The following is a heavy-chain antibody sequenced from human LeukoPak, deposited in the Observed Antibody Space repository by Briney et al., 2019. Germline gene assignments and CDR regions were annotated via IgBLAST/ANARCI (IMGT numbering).Heavy chain of an antibody. CDR3: ARDCSSTSCYFYYYYYMDV. CDR1: GFTFSSYW. D-gene: IGHD2-2*01. Sequence: GGSPRLSCAASGFTFSSYWMSWVRQAPGKGLEWVANIKQDGSEKYYVDSVKGRFTISRDNAKNSLYLQMNSLRAEDTAVYYCARDCSSTSCYFYYYYYMDVWGKGTTVTVSS. J-gene: IGHJ6*03. CDR2: IKQDGSEK. V-gene: IGHV3-7*01.